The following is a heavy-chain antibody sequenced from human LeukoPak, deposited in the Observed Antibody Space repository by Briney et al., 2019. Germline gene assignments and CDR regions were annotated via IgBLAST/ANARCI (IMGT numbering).Heavy chain of an antibody. CDR1: GGSISSYY. CDR3: ARGSRWLQSYFDY. V-gene: IGHV4-59*12. J-gene: IGHJ4*02. Sequence: SETLSLTCTVSGGSISSYYWSWIRQPPGKGLEWIGYIYYSGSTNYNPSLKSRVTISVDTSKNQFSLKLSSVTAADTAVYYCARGSRWLQSYFDYWGQGTLVTVSS. D-gene: IGHD5-24*01. CDR2: IYYSGST.